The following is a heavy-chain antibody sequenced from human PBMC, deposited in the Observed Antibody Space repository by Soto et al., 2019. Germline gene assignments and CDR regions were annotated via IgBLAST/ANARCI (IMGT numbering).Heavy chain of an antibody. CDR3: ASARDIECSSCCLDE. CDR1: GGSISSGDYY. D-gene: IGHD2-15*01. J-gene: IGHJ6*02. V-gene: IGHV4-30-4*01. CDR2: MYYIGST. Sequence: SETLSLTCTVSGGSISSGDYYWSWIRHPPGNGLEWIGYMYYIGSTYYNPSLKSRVTISVDTSKNQFTLKLSSVTAADTAVYFYASARDIECSSCCLDEWGQGTTVAVYS.